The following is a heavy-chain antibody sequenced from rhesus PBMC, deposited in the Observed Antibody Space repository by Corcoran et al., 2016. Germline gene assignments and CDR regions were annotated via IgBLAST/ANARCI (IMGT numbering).Heavy chain of an antibody. CDR1: GGSVSSSNW. CDR3: ARGLLPDY. Sequence: QVQLQESGPGLVKPSETLSLTCAVSGGSVSSSNWWSWIRQPPGKGLEWIGYFRGSGGRTYFNPSLKGRVTISTDTSKNQFSLKVSSVTAADTAVYYCARGLLPDYWGQGVLVTVSS. D-gene: IGHD3-28*01. V-gene: IGHV4-65*01. J-gene: IGHJ4*01. CDR2: FRGSGGRT.